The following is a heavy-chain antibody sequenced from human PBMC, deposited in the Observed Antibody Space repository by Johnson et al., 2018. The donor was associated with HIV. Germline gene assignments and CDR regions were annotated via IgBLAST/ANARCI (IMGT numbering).Heavy chain of an antibody. Sequence: VQLVESGGGVVQPGRSLRLSCAASGFTFSNAWMTWVRQAPGKGLEWVGRIKAKTDGETTAYAAPVKGRFTISRDSSKNTLYLQMNSLRAGDTAVYYCARRADAFDIWGQGTMVTVSS. CDR2: IKAKTDGETT. V-gene: IGHV3-15*01. CDR1: GFTFSNAW. J-gene: IGHJ3*02. CDR3: ARRADAFDI.